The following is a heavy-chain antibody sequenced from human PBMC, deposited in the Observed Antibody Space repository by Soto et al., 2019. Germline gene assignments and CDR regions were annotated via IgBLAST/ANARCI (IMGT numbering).Heavy chain of an antibody. CDR3: ARMYSSGWFYFDY. CDR1: GYTFTSYH. V-gene: IGHV1-69*13. D-gene: IGHD6-19*01. J-gene: IGHJ4*02. Sequence: SVKVSCKASGYTFTSYHISWVRQAPGQGLEWMGGIIPIFGTANYAQKFQGRVTITADESTSTAYMELSSLRSEDTAVYYCARMYSSGWFYFDYWGQGTLVTVSS. CDR2: IIPIFGTA.